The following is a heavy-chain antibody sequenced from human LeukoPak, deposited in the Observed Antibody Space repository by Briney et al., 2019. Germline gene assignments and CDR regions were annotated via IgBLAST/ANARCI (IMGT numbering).Heavy chain of an antibody. Sequence: PGGSLRLSRAASGFTFSSYAMSWVRQAPGKGLEWVSTISDSGYSTYYADSVKGRFTISRDNSKNTLYFQVNNLRAEDTAVYYCARGGWYSRSWYWGYFDYWGQGTLVTVSS. CDR3: ARGGWYSRSWYWGYFDY. V-gene: IGHV3-23*01. J-gene: IGHJ4*02. CDR1: GFTFSSYA. CDR2: ISDSGYST. D-gene: IGHD6-13*01.